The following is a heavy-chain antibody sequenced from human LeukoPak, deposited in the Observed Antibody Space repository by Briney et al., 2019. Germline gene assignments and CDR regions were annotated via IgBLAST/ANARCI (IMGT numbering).Heavy chain of an antibody. D-gene: IGHD2-15*01. CDR3: ARDSYQCSGGSCYGGFFDF. V-gene: IGHV3-30*04. CDR1: GFTFTSYA. Sequence: GGSLRLSCAASGFTFTSYAMHWVRQAPGKGLEWVTCLSYDGSDKFYADSVKGRFTISRDNSKSTLYLQVNSLRVGDTAVYYCARDSYQCSGGSCYGGFFDFWGQGTLVTVSS. CDR2: LSYDGSDK. J-gene: IGHJ4*02.